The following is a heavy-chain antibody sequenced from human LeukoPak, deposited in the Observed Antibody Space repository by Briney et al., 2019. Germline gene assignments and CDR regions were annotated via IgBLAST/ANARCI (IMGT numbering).Heavy chain of an antibody. D-gene: IGHD3-10*01. CDR2: ISGSGGST. CDR1: GFTFSSYA. CDR3: AKHVDYYGSGSYRDAFDI. V-gene: IGHV3-23*01. Sequence: GGSLRLSCAAPGFTFSSYAMSWVRQAPGKGLEWVSAISGSGGSTYYADSVKGRFTISRDNSKNTLYLQMNSLRAEDTAVYYCAKHVDYYGSGSYRDAFDIWGQGTMVTVSS. J-gene: IGHJ3*02.